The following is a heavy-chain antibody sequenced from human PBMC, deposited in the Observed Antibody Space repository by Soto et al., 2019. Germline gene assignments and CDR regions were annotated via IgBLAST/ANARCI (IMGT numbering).Heavy chain of an antibody. CDR1: GGSITSGAYS. J-gene: IGHJ4*02. Sequence: SETLSLTCAVSGGSITSGAYSWSWIRQPPGKVLEWLGYISQSGATYYNPSLERRVTISMDTSKNAFSLNLSSVTAADTAVYFCARDVSTGRGDFFESWGQGTLVTVSS. CDR2: ISQSGAT. CDR3: ARDVSTGRGDFFES. V-gene: IGHV4-30-2*01. D-gene: IGHD1-1*01.